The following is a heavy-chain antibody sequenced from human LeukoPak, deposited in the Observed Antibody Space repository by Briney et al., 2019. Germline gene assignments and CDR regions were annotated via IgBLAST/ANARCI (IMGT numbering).Heavy chain of an antibody. CDR3: ARVDYDILTGYSHSPYYYGMDV. Sequence: GGSLRLSYAASGFTFYSYGMNWVRQAPGKGLEWVSSISGSSSYIYYADSVKGRFTISRDNAKNSLYLQMNSLRAEDTAVYYCARVDYDILTGYSHSPYYYGMDVWGQGTTVTVSS. D-gene: IGHD3-9*01. V-gene: IGHV3-21*01. CDR2: ISGSSSYI. J-gene: IGHJ6*02. CDR1: GFTFYSYG.